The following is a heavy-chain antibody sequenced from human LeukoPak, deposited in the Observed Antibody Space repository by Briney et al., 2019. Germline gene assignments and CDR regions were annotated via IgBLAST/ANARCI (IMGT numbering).Heavy chain of an antibody. CDR1: GYTFTSYG. CDR3: ARKRSSSSSAGPGYFDL. D-gene: IGHD6-6*01. Sequence: ASVKVSCKASGYTFTSYGISWVRQAPGQGLEWMGWISAYNGNTNYAQKLQGRVTMTTDTSTSTAYMELRSLRSEDTAVYYCARKRSSSSSAGPGYFDLWGRGTLVTVSS. V-gene: IGHV1-18*01. J-gene: IGHJ2*01. CDR2: ISAYNGNT.